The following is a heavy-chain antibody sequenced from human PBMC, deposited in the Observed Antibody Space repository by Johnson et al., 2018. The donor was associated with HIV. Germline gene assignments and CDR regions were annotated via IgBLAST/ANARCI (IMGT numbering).Heavy chain of an antibody. V-gene: IGHV3-20*04. J-gene: IGHJ3*02. CDR3: ARGLAVAGTENAFDI. D-gene: IGHD6-19*01. CDR2: INWNGGST. Sequence: VQLVESGGGLVQPGGSLRLACAASGFTVSRNYMSRVRQAPGKGLEWVSGINWNGGSTGYADSVKGRFTISRDNAKNSLYLQMNSLTAEDTAVYYCARGLAVAGTENAFDIWGQGTMVTVSS. CDR1: GFTVSRNY.